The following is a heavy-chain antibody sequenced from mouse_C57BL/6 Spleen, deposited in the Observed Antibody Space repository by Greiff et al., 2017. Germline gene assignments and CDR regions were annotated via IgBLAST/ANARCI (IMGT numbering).Heavy chain of an antibody. CDR3: ARRGVTRYDYDGYFDY. CDR1: GYTFTDSN. Sequence: EVQLQQSGPELVKPGASVKMSCKASGYTFTDSNMHWVKQSHGKSLEWIGYINPNNGGTSYTQKFKGKATLTGNKSSSTAYMELRNLTSEDSAVYYCARRGVTRYDYDGYFDYWGQGTTLTVSS. CDR2: INPNNGGT. D-gene: IGHD2-4*01. V-gene: IGHV1-22*01. J-gene: IGHJ2*01.